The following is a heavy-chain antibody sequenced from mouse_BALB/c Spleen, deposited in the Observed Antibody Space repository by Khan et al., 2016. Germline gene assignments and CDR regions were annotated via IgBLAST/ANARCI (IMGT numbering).Heavy chain of an antibody. CDR1: GFTFSDYY. CDR3: ARDDRWFAY. Sequence: EVELVESGGGLVKPGGSLKLSCAASGFTFSDYYMYWVRQTPEKRLEWVATISDGGSYTYYPDSVKGRFTISRDNAKHKLYLQMSSRKSEDTAIYYCARDDRWFAYWGQGTLVTVSA. J-gene: IGHJ3*01. V-gene: IGHV5-4*02. D-gene: IGHD2-14*01. CDR2: ISDGGSYT.